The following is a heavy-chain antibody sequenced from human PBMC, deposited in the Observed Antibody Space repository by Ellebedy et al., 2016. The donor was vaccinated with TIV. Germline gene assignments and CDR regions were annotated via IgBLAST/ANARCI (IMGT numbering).Heavy chain of an antibody. J-gene: IGHJ4*02. CDR3: ARTCWQLAFDY. CDR1: GDTFTDYY. V-gene: IGHV1-2*02. CDR2: INPNSGGT. D-gene: IGHD4-23*01. Sequence: AASVKVSCKASGDTFTDYYFHWVRQAPGQGLEWMAWINPNSGGTGYAQKFQGRVTVTRDTSISTAYMELSRLRSDDTAVYYCARTCWQLAFDYWGQGTLVTVSS.